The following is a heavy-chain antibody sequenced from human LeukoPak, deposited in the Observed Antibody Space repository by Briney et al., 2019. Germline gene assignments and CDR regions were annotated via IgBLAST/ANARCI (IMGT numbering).Heavy chain of an antibody. D-gene: IGHD6-19*01. CDR2: IYYSGST. CDR1: GGSISSHNYY. J-gene: IGHJ6*02. CDR3: ANVAVAGLGYSGMDV. V-gene: IGHV4-39*01. Sequence: SETLSLTCTVSGGSISSHNYYWGWIRQPPGKGLEWIGSIYYSGSTYYNPSLKSRVTISVDTSKNQFSLKLSSVTAADTAVYYCANVAVAGLGYSGMDVWGQGTTVTVSS.